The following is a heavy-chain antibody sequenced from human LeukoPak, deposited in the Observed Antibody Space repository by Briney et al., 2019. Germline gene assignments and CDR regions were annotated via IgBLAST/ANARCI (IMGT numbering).Heavy chain of an antibody. V-gene: IGHV1-69*13. CDR3: ARETYGGNPYYFDY. D-gene: IGHD4-23*01. CDR2: IIPIFGTA. Sequence: SVKVSCKASGGTFSSYAVSWVRQAPGQGLEWMGGIIPIFGTADYAQKFQGRVTITADESTSTAYMELSSLRSEDTAVYYCARETYGGNPYYFDYWGQGTLVTVSS. J-gene: IGHJ4*02. CDR1: GGTFSSYA.